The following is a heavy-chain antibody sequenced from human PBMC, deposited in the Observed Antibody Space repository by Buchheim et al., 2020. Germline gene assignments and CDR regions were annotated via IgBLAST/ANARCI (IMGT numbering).Heavy chain of an antibody. J-gene: IGHJ4*02. CDR1: GFTVSSNY. D-gene: IGHD3-22*01. V-gene: IGHV3-66*02. Sequence: EVQLVESGGGLVQPGGSLRLSCAASGFTVSSNYMSWVRQAPGKGLEWVSVIYSGGSTYYADSVKGRFTISRDNSKNTLYLQMNSLRAEDTAVYYCARDYYDSSGYYYCYWGQGTL. CDR2: IYSGGST. CDR3: ARDYYDSSGYYYCY.